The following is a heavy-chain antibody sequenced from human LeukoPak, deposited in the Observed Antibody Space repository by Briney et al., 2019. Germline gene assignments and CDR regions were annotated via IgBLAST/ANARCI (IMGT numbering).Heavy chain of an antibody. D-gene: IGHD6-19*01. CDR3: AKVFGVAVAGTRGFFDY. CDR2: IRYDGSIK. V-gene: IGHV3-30*02. Sequence: PGGSLRLLCAASGFTFSTYGMHWVRQAPAKGLEGVAYIRYDGSIKYYADSVKGRFNISRDNSKSTLYLQLNSLRAEDTALYYCAKVFGVAVAGTRGFFDYWGQGTLVTVSS. J-gene: IGHJ4*02. CDR1: GFTFSTYG.